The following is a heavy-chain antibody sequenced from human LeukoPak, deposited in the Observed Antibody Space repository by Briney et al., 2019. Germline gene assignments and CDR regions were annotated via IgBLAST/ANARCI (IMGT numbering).Heavy chain of an antibody. J-gene: IGHJ6*03. CDR2: MSYDGNNK. D-gene: IGHD3-10*01. CDR3: ARDSGQKKPYYMDV. Sequence: GGSLRLSCAASGFTFSTYGMHWVRQAPGKGLEWVAVMSYDGNNKYYADSVKGRFTISRDNAKNSLYLQMNSLRAEDTAVYYCARDSGQKKPYYMDVWGKGTTVTVSS. CDR1: GFTFSTYG. V-gene: IGHV3-33*05.